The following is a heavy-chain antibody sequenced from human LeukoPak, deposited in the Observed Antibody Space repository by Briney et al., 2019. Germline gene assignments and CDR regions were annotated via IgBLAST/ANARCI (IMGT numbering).Heavy chain of an antibody. CDR2: IYTSGST. CDR1: GGSISSYY. V-gene: IGHV4-4*07. Sequence: SETLSLTCTVSGGSISSYYWSWIRQPAGKGLEWIGRIYTSGSTNYNPSRKSRVTMSVDTSKNQFSLKLSSVTAADTAVYYCARVRGSSGWYLRNYYMDVWGKGTTVTISS. CDR3: ARVRGSSGWYLRNYYMDV. D-gene: IGHD6-19*01. J-gene: IGHJ6*03.